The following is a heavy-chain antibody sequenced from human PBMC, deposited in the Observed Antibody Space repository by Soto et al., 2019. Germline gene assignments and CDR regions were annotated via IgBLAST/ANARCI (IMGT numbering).Heavy chain of an antibody. CDR1: GGAFSRYA. D-gene: IGHD3-22*01. J-gene: IGHJ4*02. CDR2: IIPIFGTA. V-gene: IGHV1-69*06. Sequence: SVQVSCKASGGAFSRYAISWVRQAPGQGLEWMGGIIPIFGTANYAQKLQGTVTITADKSTSTAYMELSSLRSEDTAVYYCARVVYYYPSSGPNNWFDYWGQGTLVTVSS. CDR3: ARVVYYYPSSGPNNWFDY.